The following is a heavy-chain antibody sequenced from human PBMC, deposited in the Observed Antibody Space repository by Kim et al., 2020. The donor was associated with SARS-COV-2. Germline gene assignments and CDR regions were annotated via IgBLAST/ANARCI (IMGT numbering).Heavy chain of an antibody. V-gene: IGHV4-30-2*04. Sequence: YYNPSLKSRVTISVDTSKNQFSRKLSSVTAADTAVYYCARGGLVFTAIDYWGQGTLVTVSS. D-gene: IGHD5-18*01. CDR3: ARGGLVFTAIDY. J-gene: IGHJ4*02.